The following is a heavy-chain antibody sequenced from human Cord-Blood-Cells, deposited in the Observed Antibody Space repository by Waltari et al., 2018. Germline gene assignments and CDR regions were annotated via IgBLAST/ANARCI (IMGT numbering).Heavy chain of an antibody. CDR1: GYSFTSYW. J-gene: IGHJ5*02. D-gene: IGHD6-13*01. Sequence: EVQLVQSGAEVKKPGESLKISCKGSGYSFTSYWIGWVRQMPGKGLEWQGIIYPGYSDTRYSPSFQGQVPISADRSISTAYLQWSSLKASDTAMYYCARRGIAAAGTADWFDPWGQGTLVTVSS. CDR2: IYPGYSDT. CDR3: ARRGIAAAGTADWFDP. V-gene: IGHV5-51*03.